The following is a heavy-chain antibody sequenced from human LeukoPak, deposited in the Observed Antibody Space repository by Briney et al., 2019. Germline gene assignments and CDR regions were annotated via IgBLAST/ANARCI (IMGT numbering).Heavy chain of an antibody. CDR3: AKDYGSGSYYNDY. D-gene: IGHD3-10*01. J-gene: IGHJ4*02. CDR1: GFTFSSYG. V-gene: IGHV3-30*18. Sequence: GGSLRLSCAASGFTFSSYGMHWARQAPGKGLEWVAVISYDGSNKYYADSVKGRFTISRDNSKNTLYLQMNSLRAEDTAVYYCAKDYGSGSYYNDYWGQGTLVTVSS. CDR2: ISYDGSNK.